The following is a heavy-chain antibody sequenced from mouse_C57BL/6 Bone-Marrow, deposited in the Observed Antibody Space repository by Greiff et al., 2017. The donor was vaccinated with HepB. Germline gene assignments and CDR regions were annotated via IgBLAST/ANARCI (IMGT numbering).Heavy chain of an antibody. CDR3: ARWGDGYYLDY. V-gene: IGHV1-80*01. Sequence: VQLQQSGAELVKPGASVKISCKASGYAFSSYWMNWVKQRPGKGLEWIEQIYPGDGDTNYNGKFKGKATLTADKSSSTAYMQLSSLTSEDSAVYFCARWGDGYYLDYWGQGTTLTVSS. CDR1: GYAFSSYW. CDR2: IYPGDGDT. D-gene: IGHD2-3*01. J-gene: IGHJ2*01.